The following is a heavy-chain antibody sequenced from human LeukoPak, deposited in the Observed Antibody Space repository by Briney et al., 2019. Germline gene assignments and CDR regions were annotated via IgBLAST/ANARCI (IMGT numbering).Heavy chain of an antibody. J-gene: IGHJ4*02. D-gene: IGHD6-13*01. Sequence: PGGSLRLSCAASGFTFSSYAMRWVRQAPGKGLEWVAFISYDGTKYYADSVKGRFTISRDNSKNTLYLQMNSLRAEDTAVYYCARDRSFIAAAGIDYWGQGTLVTVSS. CDR3: ARDRSFIAAAGIDY. CDR2: ISYDGTK. CDR1: GFTFSSYA. V-gene: IGHV3-30*04.